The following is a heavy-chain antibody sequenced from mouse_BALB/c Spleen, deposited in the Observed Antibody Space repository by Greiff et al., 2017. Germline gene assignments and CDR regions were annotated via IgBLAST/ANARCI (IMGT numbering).Heavy chain of an antibody. V-gene: IGHV1S137*01. CDR3: AKGLRGFAY. Sequence: VKLVESGAELVRPGVSVKISCKGSGYTFTDYAMHWVKQSHAKSLEWIGVISTYYGDASYNQKFKGKATMTVDKSSSTAYMELARLTSEDSAIYYCAKGLRGFAYWGQGTLVTVSA. J-gene: IGHJ3*01. CDR2: ISTYYGDA. D-gene: IGHD2-2*01. CDR1: GYTFTDYA.